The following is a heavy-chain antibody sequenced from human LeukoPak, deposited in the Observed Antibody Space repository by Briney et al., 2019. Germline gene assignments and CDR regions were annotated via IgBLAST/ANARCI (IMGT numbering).Heavy chain of an antibody. CDR3: ARVPASIAARRDYYYYYMDV. CDR1: GFTFSSYS. CDR2: ISSSSSTT. J-gene: IGHJ6*03. Sequence: GGALRLSCAASGFTFSSYSMNWVRQAPGKGLEWVSYISSSSSTTYYADSVKGRFTISRDNSKNTLYLQMNSLRAEDTAVYYCARVPASIAARRDYYYYYMDVWGKGTTVTVSS. D-gene: IGHD6-6*01. V-gene: IGHV3-48*01.